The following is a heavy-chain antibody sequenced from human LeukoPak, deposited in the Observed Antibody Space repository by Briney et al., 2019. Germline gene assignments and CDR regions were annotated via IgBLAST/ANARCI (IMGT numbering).Heavy chain of an antibody. V-gene: IGHV1-8*01. J-gene: IGHJ4*02. CDR2: MSPNNGDT. CDR1: GYTFTSYD. CDR3: ARNPPGTGDFNS. D-gene: IGHD7-27*01. Sequence: ASVKVSCKTSGYTFTSYDINWVRQATGQGLEWLGWMSPNNGDTGYAQKFQGRVTMTRDTSTNTAYMELSALTSEDTAVYYCARNPPGTGDFNSWGQGALVTVSS.